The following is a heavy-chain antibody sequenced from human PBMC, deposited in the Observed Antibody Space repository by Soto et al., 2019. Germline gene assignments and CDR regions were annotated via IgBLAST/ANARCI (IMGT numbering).Heavy chain of an antibody. J-gene: IGHJ6*03. Sequence: GESLKISCKGSGYSFTSYWIGWVRQMPGKGLEWMGIIYPGDSDTRYSSSFQGQVTISADKSISTACLQWSSLKASDTAMYYCARHIAPPWSTHYDFPYLDVWGKGTTVTVS. CDR1: GYSFTSYW. D-gene: IGHD3-3*01. CDR2: IYPGDSDT. CDR3: ARHIAPPWSTHYDFPYLDV. V-gene: IGHV5-51*01.